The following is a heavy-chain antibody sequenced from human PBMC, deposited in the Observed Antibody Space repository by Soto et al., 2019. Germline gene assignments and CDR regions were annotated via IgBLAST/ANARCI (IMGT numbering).Heavy chain of an antibody. CDR3: ARQSSGWYNWFDP. J-gene: IGHJ5*02. V-gene: IGHV4-39*01. CDR2: IYYSGSI. Sequence: TSETLSLTCSVSGGSISSSSYYWGWIRQPPGKGLEWIGSIYYSGSIYYNPSLKSRVTISVDTSKNQFSLKPSSVTAAETAVYYCARQSSGWYNWFDPWGQGTLVTVSS. CDR1: GGSISSSSYY. D-gene: IGHD6-19*01.